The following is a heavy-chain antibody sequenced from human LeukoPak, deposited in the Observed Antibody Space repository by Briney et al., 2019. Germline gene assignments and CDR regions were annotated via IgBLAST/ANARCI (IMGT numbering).Heavy chain of an antibody. Sequence: GGSLRLSCAASGFTFTNYALSWVRQAPGKGLEWVSVISGNGFSTHYADSAKGRFTISRDNSKNTLHLQMNSLRAEDTAVYYSAREVPTFDYWGQGTQVTVSS. CDR1: GFTFTNYA. J-gene: IGHJ4*02. CDR2: ISGNGFST. V-gene: IGHV3-23*01. CDR3: AREVPTFDY.